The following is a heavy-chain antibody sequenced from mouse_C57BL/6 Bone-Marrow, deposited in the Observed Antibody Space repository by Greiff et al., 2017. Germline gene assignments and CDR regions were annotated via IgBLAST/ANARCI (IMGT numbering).Heavy chain of an antibody. CDR1: GYTFTSYW. V-gene: IGHV1-64*01. J-gene: IGHJ2*01. CDR2: IHPTNGST. D-gene: IGHD1-1*01. CDR3: ARSGYYGSSDY. Sequence: QVQLQQSGAELVKPGASVKLSCKASGYTFTSYWMHWVKQRPGQGLEWIGMIHPTNGSTNYNEMLKSKATLTVDKSSSTAYMHRSSLTSEDSAVYYCARSGYYGSSDYWGQGTTRTVSS.